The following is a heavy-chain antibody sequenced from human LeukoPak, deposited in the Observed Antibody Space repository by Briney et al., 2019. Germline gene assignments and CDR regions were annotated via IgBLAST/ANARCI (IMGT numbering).Heavy chain of an antibody. J-gene: IGHJ5*02. V-gene: IGHV1-2*06. CDR2: INPNSGGT. CDR1: GGTFSSYA. CDR3: ARSPFDWLLYP. D-gene: IGHD3-9*01. Sequence: ASVKVSCKASGGTFSSYAISWVRQAPGQGLEWMGRINPNSGGTNYAQKFQGRVTMTRDTSISTAYMELSRLRSDDTAVYYCARSPFDWLLYPWGQGTLVTVSS.